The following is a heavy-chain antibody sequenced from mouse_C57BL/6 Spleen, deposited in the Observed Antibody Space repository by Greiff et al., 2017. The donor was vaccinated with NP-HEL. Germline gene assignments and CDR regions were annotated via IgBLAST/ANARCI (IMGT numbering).Heavy chain of an antibody. J-gene: IGHJ2*01. Sequence: VQLQQSGPELVKPGASVKISCKASGYAFSSSWMNWVKQRPGKGLEWIGRIYPGDGDTNYNGKFKGKATLTADKSSSTAYMQLSSLTSEDSAVYFCARTHYYGSNYFDYWGQGTTLTVSS. D-gene: IGHD1-1*01. CDR3: ARTHYYGSNYFDY. CDR1: GYAFSSSW. V-gene: IGHV1-82*01. CDR2: IYPGDGDT.